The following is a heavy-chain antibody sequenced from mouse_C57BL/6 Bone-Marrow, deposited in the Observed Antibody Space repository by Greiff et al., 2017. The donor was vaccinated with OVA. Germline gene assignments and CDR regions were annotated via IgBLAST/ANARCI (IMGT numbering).Heavy chain of an antibody. CDR3: ARSRDYYGSPYYYAMDY. V-gene: IGHV1-50*01. J-gene: IGHJ4*01. CDR1: GYTFTSYW. D-gene: IGHD1-1*01. CDR2: IDPSDSYT. Sequence: QVQLQQPGAELVKPGASVKLSCKASGYTFTSYWMQWVKQRPGQGLEWIGEIDPSDSYTNYNQKFKGKATLTVDTSSSTAYMQLSSLTSEDSAVYYCARSRDYYGSPYYYAMDYWGQGTSVTVSS.